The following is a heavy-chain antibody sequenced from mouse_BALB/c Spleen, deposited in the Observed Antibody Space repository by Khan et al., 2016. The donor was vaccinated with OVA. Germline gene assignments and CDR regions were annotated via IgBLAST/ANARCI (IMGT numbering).Heavy chain of an antibody. CDR1: GYTFTGYW. D-gene: IGHD2-2*01. J-gene: IGHJ3*01. CDR3: TRFGYLFAY. V-gene: IGHV1-5*01. Sequence: VQLKQSGTVLARPGTSVKMSCKASGYTFTGYWMHWVKQRPGQGLEWIGAIYPGNSDTSYNQKFKGKAKLTAGTSTSTAYMELSSLTNEDSAVYYCTRFGYLFAYWGQGTLVTVSA. CDR2: IYPGNSDT.